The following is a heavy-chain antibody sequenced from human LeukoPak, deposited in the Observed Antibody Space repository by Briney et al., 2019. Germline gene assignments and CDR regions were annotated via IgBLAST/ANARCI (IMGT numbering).Heavy chain of an antibody. V-gene: IGHV3-23*01. CDR2: ISGSGSST. J-gene: IGHJ3*02. D-gene: IGHD3-22*01. Sequence: GGSLRLPCAASGFTFSSYAMSWVRQAPGKGLEWVSAISGSGSSTYYADSVKGRFTISRDNSKNTLYLQMNSLRAEDTAVYYCAKDRAYHYDSSGYYPEAFDIWGQGTMVTVSS. CDR3: AKDRAYHYDSSGYYPEAFDI. CDR1: GFTFSSYA.